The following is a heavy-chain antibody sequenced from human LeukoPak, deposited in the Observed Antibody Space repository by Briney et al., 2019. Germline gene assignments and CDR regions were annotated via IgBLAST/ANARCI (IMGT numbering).Heavy chain of an antibody. CDR1: GFTFSSYS. V-gene: IGHV3-21*01. J-gene: IGHJ5*02. D-gene: IGHD2-2*01. Sequence: GGSLRLSCAASGFTFSSYSMNWVRQAPGKGLEGVSSISSSSSYIYYADSVKGRFTISRDNAKNSLYLQMNSLRAEDTAVYYCARDRVVVVPAAIWFDPWGQGTLVTVSS. CDR3: ARDRVVVVPAAIWFDP. CDR2: ISSSSSYI.